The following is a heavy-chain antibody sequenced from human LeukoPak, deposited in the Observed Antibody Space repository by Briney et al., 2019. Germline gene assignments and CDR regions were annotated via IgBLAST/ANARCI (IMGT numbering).Heavy chain of an antibody. J-gene: IGHJ6*03. V-gene: IGHV3-48*04. CDR1: GFTFSSYS. CDR3: ARDSSSSTDYYYYYMDV. CDR2: ISSSSSTI. Sequence: AGGSLRLSCAASGFTFSSYSMNWVRQAPGKGLEWVSYISSSSSTIYYVDSVKGRFTISRDNAKNSLYLQMDSLRAEDTAVYYCARDSSSSTDYYYYYMDVWGKGTTVTVSS. D-gene: IGHD6-6*01.